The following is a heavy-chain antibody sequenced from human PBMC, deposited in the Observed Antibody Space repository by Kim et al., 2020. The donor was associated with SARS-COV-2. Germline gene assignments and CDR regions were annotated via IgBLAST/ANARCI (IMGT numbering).Heavy chain of an antibody. V-gene: IGHV5-51*01. CDR1: GYSFTSYW. J-gene: IGHJ6*02. D-gene: IGHD4-17*01. Sequence: GESLKISCKGSGYSFTSYWIGWVRQMPGKGLEWMGIIYPGDSDTRYSPSFQGQVTISADKSISTAYLQWSSLKASDTAMYYCARGLRATVTVPYYYYGMDVWGQGTTVTVSS. CDR2: IYPGDSDT. CDR3: ARGLRATVTVPYYYYGMDV.